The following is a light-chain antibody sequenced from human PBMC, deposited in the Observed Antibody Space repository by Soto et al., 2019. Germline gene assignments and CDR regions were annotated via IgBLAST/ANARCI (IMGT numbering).Light chain of an antibody. CDR2: DAS. Sequence: IVLTQVCITLSLSPGRRSTLTCRGSQSIRTSLAWYQQKPGQAPRLLXFDASNSANGVPARFGGSVSGTDFTLTIISLEPEYFAVYYCQQRNVWPPITFGQGTRLEIK. J-gene: IGKJ5*01. CDR3: QQRNVWPPIT. V-gene: IGKV3-11*01. CDR1: QSIRTS.